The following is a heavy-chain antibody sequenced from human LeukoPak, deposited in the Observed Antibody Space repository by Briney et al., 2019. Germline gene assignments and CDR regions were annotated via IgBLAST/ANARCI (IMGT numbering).Heavy chain of an antibody. Sequence: SETLSVTCTVSGGSISSYYWSWIRQPPGKGVEWIGYIYYSGSTNYNPSLKSRVTISVDTSKNQFSLKLSSVTAADTAVYYCARSGPPGGWDPFDYWGQGTLVTVSS. CDR1: GGSISSYY. CDR2: IYYSGST. D-gene: IGHD6-19*01. J-gene: IGHJ4*02. CDR3: ARSGPPGGWDPFDY. V-gene: IGHV4-59*01.